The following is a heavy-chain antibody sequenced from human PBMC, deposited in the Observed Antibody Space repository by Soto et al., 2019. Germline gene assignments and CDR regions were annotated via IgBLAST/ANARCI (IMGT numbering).Heavy chain of an antibody. D-gene: IGHD6-13*01. CDR2: IWYDGSNK. CDR3: ASERVAAAGTNAYDI. CDR1: GFTFSSYG. V-gene: IGHV3-33*08. J-gene: IGHJ3*02. Sequence: GGSLRLSCAASGFTFSSYGMHWVRQAPGKGLEWVAVIWYDGSNKYYADSVKGRFTIATDNSKNTLYLQMNSLRSDDTAVYYCASERVAAAGTNAYDIWGQGTMGTVS.